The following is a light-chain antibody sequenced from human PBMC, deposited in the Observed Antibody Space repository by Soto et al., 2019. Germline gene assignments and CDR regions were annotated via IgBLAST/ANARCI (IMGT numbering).Light chain of an antibody. CDR1: QNVSIY. CDR2: DAS. Sequence: DIVLTQSPATLSLSPGERATLSCRASQNVSIYLAWYQQKPGQAPRLLIYDASNRATGIPARFSGSGSGADFTLTISSLEPEDFAVYYCQQRFHWPPSTFGPGTKVDIK. CDR3: QQRFHWPPST. J-gene: IGKJ3*01. V-gene: IGKV3-11*01.